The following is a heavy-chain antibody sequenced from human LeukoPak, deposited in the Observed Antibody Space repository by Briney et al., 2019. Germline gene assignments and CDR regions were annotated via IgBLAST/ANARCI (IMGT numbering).Heavy chain of an antibody. V-gene: IGHV1-69*04. CDR3: ARGARGGNSGIDY. D-gene: IGHD4-23*01. CDR2: IIPILGIA. CDR1: GGTFSSYA. J-gene: IGHJ4*02. Sequence: SVKVSCKASGGTFSSYAISWVRQAPGQGLEWMGRIIPILGIANYAQKFQGRVTITADKSTSTAYMELSGLRSEDTAVYYCARGARGGNSGIDYWGQGTLVTVSS.